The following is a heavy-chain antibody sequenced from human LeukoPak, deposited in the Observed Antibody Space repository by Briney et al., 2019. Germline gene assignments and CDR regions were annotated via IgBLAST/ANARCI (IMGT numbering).Heavy chain of an antibody. V-gene: IGHV3-66*01. CDR3: ARDVAAPGGVYFDY. D-gene: IGHD3-16*01. CDR1: GFTVSSNS. Sequence: PGGSLRLSCAASGFTVSSNSMSWVRQAPGKGLVWVSVIYTGGTTYYADSVKGRFTISRDNSKNTLYLQTNSLRAEDTAVYYCARDVAAPGGVYFDYWGQGTLVTVSS. CDR2: IYTGGTT. J-gene: IGHJ4*02.